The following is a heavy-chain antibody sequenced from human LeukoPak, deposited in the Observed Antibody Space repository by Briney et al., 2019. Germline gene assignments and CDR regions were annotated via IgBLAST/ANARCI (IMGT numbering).Heavy chain of an antibody. CDR2: ISSSSSYI. Sequence: GGSLRLSCAASGFTFDDYGMSWVRQAPGKGLEWVSSISSSSSYIYYADSVKGRFTISRDNAKNSLYLQMNSLRAEDTAVYYCARRGMVRGVTDYWYFDLWGRGTLVTVSS. V-gene: IGHV3-21*01. CDR1: GFTFDDYG. D-gene: IGHD3-10*01. CDR3: ARRGMVRGVTDYWYFDL. J-gene: IGHJ2*01.